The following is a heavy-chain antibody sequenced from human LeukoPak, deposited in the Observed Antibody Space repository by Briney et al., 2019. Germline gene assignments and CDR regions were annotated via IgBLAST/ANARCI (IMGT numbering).Heavy chain of an antibody. J-gene: IGHJ4*02. CDR3: ARETPDLGYSYAPDDEGNY. Sequence: SETLSLTCTVSGGSISSSSYYWGWIRQPPGKGLEWIGSIYYSGSTYYNPSLKSRVTISVDTSKNQFSLKLSSVTAADTAVYYCARETPDLGYSYAPDDEGNYWGQGTLVTVSS. CDR1: GGSISSSSYY. V-gene: IGHV4-39*07. D-gene: IGHD5-18*01. CDR2: IYYSGST.